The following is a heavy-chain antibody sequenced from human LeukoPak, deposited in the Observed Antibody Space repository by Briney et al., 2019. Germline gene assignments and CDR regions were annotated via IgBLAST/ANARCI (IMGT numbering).Heavy chain of an antibody. Sequence: SETLSLTCAVYGGSFSGYYWTWFRQPPGKRLEWIGHVYYSGSTNYNPSLQSRLTISVDTSKNQFSLKLSSVTAADTAVYYCARAFYYGPWHDAFDIWGQGTMVAVSS. D-gene: IGHD3-10*01. CDR2: VYYSGST. CDR3: ARAFYYGPWHDAFDI. J-gene: IGHJ3*02. CDR1: GGSFSGYY. V-gene: IGHV4-59*01.